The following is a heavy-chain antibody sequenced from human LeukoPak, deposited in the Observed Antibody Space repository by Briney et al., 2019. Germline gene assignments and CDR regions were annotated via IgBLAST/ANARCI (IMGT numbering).Heavy chain of an antibody. V-gene: IGHV1-8*01. Sequence: ASVKVSCKTSRYTFSSYDINWVRQATGQGLEWMGWMNPNSGNTGYAQKFQGRVTITTNTSITTAYMDLTSLRSEDTAVYFCARGPKWSGSYYYFDFWGQGTLVTVSS. CDR3: ARGPKWSGSYYYFDF. CDR2: MNPNSGNT. J-gene: IGHJ4*02. CDR1: RYTFSSYD. D-gene: IGHD1-26*01.